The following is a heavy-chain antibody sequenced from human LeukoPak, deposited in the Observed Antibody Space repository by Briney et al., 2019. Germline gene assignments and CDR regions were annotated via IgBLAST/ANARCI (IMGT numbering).Heavy chain of an antibody. CDR1: GGPIYSYY. J-gene: IGHJ6*03. D-gene: IGHD3-22*01. Sequence: SETLSLTCTVFGGPIYSYYWSWIRQTAGKGLEWIGRLYPGVSTNYNPSLKSRVTMSVDTSKNQFALKLSAVTAADTAVYYCARLKFYDSTGYSPGHYMDVWGKGTTVTVSS. CDR2: LYPGVST. CDR3: ARLKFYDSTGYSPGHYMDV. V-gene: IGHV4-4*07.